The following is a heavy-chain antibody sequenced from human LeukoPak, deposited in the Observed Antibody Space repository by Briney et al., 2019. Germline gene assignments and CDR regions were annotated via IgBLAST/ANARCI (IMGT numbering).Heavy chain of an antibody. Sequence: GGSLRLSCAASGFTFSSYSMNWVRQAPGKGLEWVSYITSSSSTIYYADSVKGRFTISRDNAKNSLYLQTNSLRDEDTAVYYCARVTTGKGGNADYWGQGTLVTVSS. J-gene: IGHJ4*02. V-gene: IGHV3-48*02. CDR3: ARVTTGKGGNADY. CDR1: GFTFSSYS. D-gene: IGHD4-23*01. CDR2: ITSSSSTI.